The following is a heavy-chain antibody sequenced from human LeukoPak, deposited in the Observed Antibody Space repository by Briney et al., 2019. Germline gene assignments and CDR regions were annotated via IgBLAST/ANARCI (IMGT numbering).Heavy chain of an antibody. V-gene: IGHV3-23*01. J-gene: IGHJ3*02. D-gene: IGHD6-13*01. Sequence: GGSLRLSCAASGFTFSSYAMSWVRQAPGKGLEWVSAISGSGGSTYYADSVKGRFTISRDNSKNTLYLQINSLRAEDTAVYYCAKDRGDSSSWGDAFDIWGQGTMVTVSS. CDR1: GFTFSSYA. CDR3: AKDRGDSSSWGDAFDI. CDR2: ISGSGGST.